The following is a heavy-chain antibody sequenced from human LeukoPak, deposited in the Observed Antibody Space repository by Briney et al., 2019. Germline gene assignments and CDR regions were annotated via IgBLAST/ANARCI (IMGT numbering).Heavy chain of an antibody. Sequence: GRSLRLSCAASGFTLSSYAMHWVRQAPGKGLEWVAVISYDGSNKYYADSVKGRFTISRDNSKNTLYLQMNSLRAEDTAVHYCARKRGYSYGYGFDYWGQGTLVTVSS. V-gene: IGHV3-30*04. J-gene: IGHJ4*02. CDR3: ARKRGYSYGYGFDY. D-gene: IGHD5-18*01. CDR1: GFTLSSYA. CDR2: ISYDGSNK.